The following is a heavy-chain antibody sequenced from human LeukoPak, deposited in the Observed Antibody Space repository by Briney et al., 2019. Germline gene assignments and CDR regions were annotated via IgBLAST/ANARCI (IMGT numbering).Heavy chain of an antibody. CDR3: ARGLGWKVTPMGLFYMDV. Sequence: SETLSLTCGVDGGSFSGYDWSWVRQPPGKGLEWIGEIHYGRDTNYNPSLKSRVTISVDTSKNQFSLKVRSVTAADTAVYFCARGLGWKVTPMGLFYMDVWGEGATVTVSS. J-gene: IGHJ6*03. CDR1: GGSFSGYD. V-gene: IGHV4-34*01. CDR2: IHYGRDT. D-gene: IGHD1-1*01.